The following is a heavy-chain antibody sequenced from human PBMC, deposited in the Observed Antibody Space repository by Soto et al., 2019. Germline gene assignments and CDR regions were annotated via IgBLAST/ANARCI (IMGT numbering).Heavy chain of an antibody. D-gene: IGHD6-19*01. Sequence: SVKVSCKASGGTFSSYAISWVRQAPGQGLEWMGGIIPIFGTANYAQKFQGRVTITADESTSTAYMELSSLRSEDTAVYYCARDLEDSGWYPYYYYGMDVWGQGTTVTVS. J-gene: IGHJ6*02. V-gene: IGHV1-69*13. CDR2: IIPIFGTA. CDR3: ARDLEDSGWYPYYYYGMDV. CDR1: GGTFSSYA.